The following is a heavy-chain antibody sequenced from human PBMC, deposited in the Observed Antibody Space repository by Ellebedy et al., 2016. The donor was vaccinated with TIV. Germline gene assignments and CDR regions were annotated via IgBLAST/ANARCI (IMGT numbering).Heavy chain of an antibody. CDR2: LYMDGST. D-gene: IGHD6-25*01. CDR3: AKDLHESGSPNWFDP. J-gene: IGHJ5*02. CDR1: AFDVGSTF. V-gene: IGHV3-53*01. Sequence: GESLKISXAASAFDVGSTFMSWVCQAPGKGLEWVSGLYMDGSTYYADSVRGRFTISRDNSKNTLYLDMNSLRGEDTAVYYCAKDLHESGSPNWFDPWGQGTLVTVSS.